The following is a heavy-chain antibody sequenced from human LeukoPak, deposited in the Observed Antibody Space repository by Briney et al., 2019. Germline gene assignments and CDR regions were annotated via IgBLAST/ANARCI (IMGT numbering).Heavy chain of an antibody. Sequence: GGSLRLSCAASGFTFSDYYMSWIRQAPGKGLEWVSYISSSGSTIYYADSVKGRFTISRDNAKNSLYLQMNSLRAEDTAVYYCARLNAYYYYYYMDVWGKGTTVTVSS. CDR1: GFTFSDYY. CDR2: ISSSGSTI. V-gene: IGHV3-11*04. CDR3: ARLNAYYYYYYMDV. J-gene: IGHJ6*03.